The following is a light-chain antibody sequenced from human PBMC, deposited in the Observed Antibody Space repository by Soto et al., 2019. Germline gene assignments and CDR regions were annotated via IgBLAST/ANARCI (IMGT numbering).Light chain of an antibody. CDR1: QSVSSY. Sequence: ESVLTRCRATLSLSPGERATLSFRARQSVSSYLAWYQQKPGQAPRLLIYDASNRATGIPARFSGSGSGTDFTLTISSLEPEDFAVYYCQQRSNWVTFGPGTKVDIK. CDR2: DAS. CDR3: QQRSNWVT. V-gene: IGKV3-11*01. J-gene: IGKJ3*01.